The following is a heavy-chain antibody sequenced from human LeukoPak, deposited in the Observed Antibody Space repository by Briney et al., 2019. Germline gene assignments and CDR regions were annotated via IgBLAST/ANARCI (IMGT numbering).Heavy chain of an antibody. V-gene: IGHV5-51*01. CDR3: ARQYCSGGSCYLDFDY. CDR2: IYPGDSDT. D-gene: IGHD2-15*01. CDR1: GYSFTSYW. J-gene: IGHJ4*02. Sequence: GESLKISCKGSGYSFTSYWIGWVRHMPGEGLEWMGIIYPGDSDTRYSPSFQGQVTISADKSISTAYLQWSSLKASDTAMYYCARQYCSGGSCYLDFDYWGQGTLVTVSS.